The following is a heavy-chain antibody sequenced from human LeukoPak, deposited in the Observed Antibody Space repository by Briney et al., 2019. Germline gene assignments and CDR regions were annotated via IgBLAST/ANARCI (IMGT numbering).Heavy chain of an antibody. D-gene: IGHD3-16*02. Sequence: ASVKVSCKVSGYTLTELSMHWVRQAPGKGLEWMRGFDPEDGETIYAQKFQGRVTMTEDTSTDTAYMELSSLRSEDTAVYYCATGLITFGGVIAPQFAFDIWGQGTMVTVSS. J-gene: IGHJ3*02. CDR3: ATGLITFGGVIAPQFAFDI. CDR2: FDPEDGET. V-gene: IGHV1-24*01. CDR1: GYTLTELS.